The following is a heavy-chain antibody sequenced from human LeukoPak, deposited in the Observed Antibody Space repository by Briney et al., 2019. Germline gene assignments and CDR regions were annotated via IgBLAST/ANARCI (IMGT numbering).Heavy chain of an antibody. CDR3: ARAIYDSSGYYYYFDY. Sequence: ASVKVSCKASGYTFTSYGISWVRQAPGQGLEWMGWISAYNGNTNYAQTLQGRVTMTTDTSTSTAYMELRSLRSDDTAVYYCARAIYDSSGYYYYFDYWGQGTLVTVSS. CDR2: ISAYNGNT. D-gene: IGHD3-22*01. CDR1: GYTFTSYG. V-gene: IGHV1-18*01. J-gene: IGHJ4*02.